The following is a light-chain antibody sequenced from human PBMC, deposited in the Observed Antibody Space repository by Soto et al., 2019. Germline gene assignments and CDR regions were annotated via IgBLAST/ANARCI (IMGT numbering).Light chain of an antibody. V-gene: IGKV3-20*01. CDR1: QSVSSSY. CDR3: QQYGSSLFT. J-gene: IGKJ3*01. Sequence: EIVLTQSPGTLSLSPGERATLSCRASQSVSSSYLAWYQQKPGQAPRLLIYGASSRATGIPDRFSGSGSGTDFPITISRLEPEDFEVYYCQQYGSSLFTFGPGTKVDIK. CDR2: GAS.